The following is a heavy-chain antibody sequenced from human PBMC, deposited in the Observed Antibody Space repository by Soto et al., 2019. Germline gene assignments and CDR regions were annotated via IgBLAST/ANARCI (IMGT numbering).Heavy chain of an antibody. CDR2: INPNTGDT. V-gene: IGHV1-2*02. CDR3: ARDRPPDY. J-gene: IGHJ4*02. CDR1: GFTSTAYY. Sequence: ASVKVSCKASGFTSTAYYVHWVRQAPGQGLEWMGWINPNTGDTNYAQKFGGRVTMTRDTSISTAYMELNGLRSDDTAVYFCARDRPPDYWGQGSLVTVSS.